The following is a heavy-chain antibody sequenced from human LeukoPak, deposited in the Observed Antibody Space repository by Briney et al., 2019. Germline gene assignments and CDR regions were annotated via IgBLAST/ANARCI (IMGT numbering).Heavy chain of an antibody. Sequence: GGSLRLSCAASGFTFSDYYMSWIRQAPGKGLEWVSHISRSGSTRYYADSLKGRFTISRDNAKNSLYLQMNSLRAEDTAVYYCASTAYYYDSSGYDDAFDIWGQGTMVTVSS. CDR3: ASTAYYYDSSGYDDAFDI. CDR2: ISRSGSTR. V-gene: IGHV3-11*01. CDR1: GFTFSDYY. J-gene: IGHJ3*02. D-gene: IGHD3-22*01.